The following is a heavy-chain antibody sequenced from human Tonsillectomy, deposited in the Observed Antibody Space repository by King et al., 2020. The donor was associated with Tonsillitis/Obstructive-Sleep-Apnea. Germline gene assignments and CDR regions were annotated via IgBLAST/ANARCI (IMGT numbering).Heavy chain of an antibody. V-gene: IGHV3-74*01. D-gene: IGHD4/OR15-4a*01. CDR2: IKSDGSTT. CDR1: GFTFSSYW. J-gene: IGHJ3*02. CDR3: ARAVLGAFDI. Sequence: VQLVESGGGLVQPGGSLRLSCAASGFTFSSYWMHWVRQVPGKGLVWVSRIKSDGSTTSYADTVKGRFTISRDNAKNTLYLQMNSLRAEDTAVYYCARAVLGAFDIWGQGKMVTVSS.